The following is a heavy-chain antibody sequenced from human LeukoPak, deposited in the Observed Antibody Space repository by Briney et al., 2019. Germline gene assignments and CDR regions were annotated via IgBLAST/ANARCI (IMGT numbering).Heavy chain of an antibody. CDR2: INWNGGST. V-gene: IGHV3-20*04. Sequence: GGSLRLSCAASGFTFDDYGMSWVRRAPGKGLEWVSGINWNGGSTGYADSVKGRFTISRDNAKNSLYLQMNSLRAEDTALYYCARPLSSSSRGGTFDYWGQGTLVTVSS. CDR3: ARPLSSSSRGGTFDY. J-gene: IGHJ4*02. D-gene: IGHD6-6*01. CDR1: GFTFDDYG.